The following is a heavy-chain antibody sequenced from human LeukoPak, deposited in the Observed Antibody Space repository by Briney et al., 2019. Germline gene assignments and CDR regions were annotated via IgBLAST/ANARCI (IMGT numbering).Heavy chain of an antibody. J-gene: IGHJ5*02. V-gene: IGHV3-33*01. CDR3: ARDYTSSGWYINNWFDP. CDR1: GFTFSSYG. D-gene: IGHD6-19*01. Sequence: GRSLRLSCAASGFTFSSYGMHWVRQAPGKGLEWVAVIWYDRSNKYYADSVKGRFTISRDNSKNTLYLQMNSLRAEDTAVYYCARDYTSSGWYINNWFDPWGQGTLVTVSS. CDR2: IWYDRSNK.